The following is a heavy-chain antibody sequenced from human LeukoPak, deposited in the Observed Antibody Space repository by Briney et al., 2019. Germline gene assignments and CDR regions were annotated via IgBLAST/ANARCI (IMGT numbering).Heavy chain of an antibody. Sequence: PSETLSLTCTVSGGSISNYYWSWIRQPAGKGLEWIGRIYGSGSTNYNPSLKSRVIMSVDTSKNQFSLKLSSVTAADTAVYYCASSLLTTPYYFDYWGQGTLVTVSS. V-gene: IGHV4-4*07. CDR2: IYGSGST. CDR3: ASSLLTTPYYFDY. CDR1: GGSISNYY. J-gene: IGHJ4*02. D-gene: IGHD4/OR15-4a*01.